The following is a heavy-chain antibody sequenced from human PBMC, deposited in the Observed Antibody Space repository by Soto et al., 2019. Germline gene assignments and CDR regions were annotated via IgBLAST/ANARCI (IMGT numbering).Heavy chain of an antibody. CDR2: IKSKTDGGTT. CDR3: TTDRITMVSGVMVYYFDY. CDR1: GFTFSNAW. V-gene: IGHV3-15*07. J-gene: IGHJ4*02. D-gene: IGHD3-10*01. Sequence: EVQLVESGGGLVKPGGSLRLSCAASGFTFSNAWMNWVRQAPGKGLEWVGRIKSKTDGGTTDYAAPGKGRFTSSRDYSKNTLYLQRNHLKTEGTDVYYCTTDRITMVSGVMVYYFDYWGQGTLVTVSS.